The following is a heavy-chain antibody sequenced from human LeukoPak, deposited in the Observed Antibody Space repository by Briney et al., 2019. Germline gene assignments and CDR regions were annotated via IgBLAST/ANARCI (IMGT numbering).Heavy chain of an antibody. CDR2: INSSSSYI. Sequence: GGSLRLSCAASGFTFSSYSMNWVRQAPGKGLEWVSSINSSSSYIYYADSVKGRFTISRDNAKNSLYLQMNSLRAEDTAVYYCARDYYDSSAMVYWGQGTLVTVSS. CDR3: ARDYYDSSAMVY. D-gene: IGHD3-22*01. CDR1: GFTFSSYS. V-gene: IGHV3-21*01. J-gene: IGHJ4*02.